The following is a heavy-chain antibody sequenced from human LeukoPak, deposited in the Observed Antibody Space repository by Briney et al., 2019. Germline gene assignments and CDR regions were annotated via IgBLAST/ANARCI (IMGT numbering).Heavy chain of an antibody. Sequence: PGGSLRLSCAASGFTFSSYSMNWVRQAPGKGLEWVSSIGSSSTYIYYAHSVKGRFTISRDNAKNSLYLQMNSLRAEDTAIYYCARDESLISIAVSGQDYWGQGTLVTVSS. CDR3: ARDESLISIAVSGQDY. D-gene: IGHD6-19*01. CDR1: GFTFSSYS. V-gene: IGHV3-21*01. CDR2: IGSSSTYI. J-gene: IGHJ4*02.